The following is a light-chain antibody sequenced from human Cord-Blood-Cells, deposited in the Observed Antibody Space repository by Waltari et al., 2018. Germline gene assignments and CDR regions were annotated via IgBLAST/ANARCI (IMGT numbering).Light chain of an antibody. CDR2: DVH. J-gene: IGLJ2*01. CDR3: SSYTSSSTVV. CDR1: SSDVGGSNY. V-gene: IGLV2-14*01. Sequence: QSALTQPASVSGSPGQSITISCTGPSSDVGGSNYVSWYQQHPGKAPKLMIYDVHNRPSGVSNRFSGSKSGNTASLTISGLQAEDEADYYCSSYTSSSTVVFGGGTKLTVL.